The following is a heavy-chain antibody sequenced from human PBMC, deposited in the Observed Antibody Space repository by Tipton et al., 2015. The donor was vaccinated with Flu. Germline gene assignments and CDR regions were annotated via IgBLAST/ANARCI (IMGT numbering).Heavy chain of an antibody. V-gene: IGHV4-4*07. Sequence: LRLSCTVSGGSISSYYWSWIRQPAGKGLEWIGRIYTSGSTNYNPSLKRRVTMSVDTSKNQFSLKLSSVTAADTAVYYCARAPLEFAFDIWGQGTMVTVSS. J-gene: IGHJ3*02. CDR2: IYTSGST. CDR1: GGSISSYY. CDR3: ARAPLEFAFDI. D-gene: IGHD3-10*01.